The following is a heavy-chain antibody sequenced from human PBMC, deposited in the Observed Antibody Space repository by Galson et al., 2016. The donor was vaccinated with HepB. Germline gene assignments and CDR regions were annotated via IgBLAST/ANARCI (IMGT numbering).Heavy chain of an antibody. Sequence: SLRLSCAASGFTFSIYSINWVRQAPGQGLEWVSSISRSSSYIFYADSVKGRFTISRDNAKNSLYLQMNSMRADDTAIYYCAREGNYCSGGGCYSEDYYGLDVWGQGTTVTVSS. D-gene: IGHD2-15*01. CDR1: GFTFSIYS. J-gene: IGHJ6*02. V-gene: IGHV3-21*01. CDR2: ISRSSSYI. CDR3: AREGNYCSGGGCYSEDYYGLDV.